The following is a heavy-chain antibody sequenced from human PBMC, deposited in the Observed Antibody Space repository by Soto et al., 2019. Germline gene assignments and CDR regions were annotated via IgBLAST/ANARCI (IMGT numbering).Heavy chain of an antibody. CDR3: ARLQLVQKVIDY. CDR2: IFYSGGT. CDR1: GDSISTYY. V-gene: IGHV4-59*01. D-gene: IGHD1-1*01. J-gene: IGHJ4*02. Sequence: SETLSLTCTVSGDSISTYYWSWIRQPPGRGLQWIGYIFYSGGTAYNPSLKSRVTISLDMSKKQISLKLSSVTTADTATYFCARLQLVQKVIDYWGQGTLVTVSS.